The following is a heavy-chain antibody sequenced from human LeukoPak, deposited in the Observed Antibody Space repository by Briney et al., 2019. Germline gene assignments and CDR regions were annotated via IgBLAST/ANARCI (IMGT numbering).Heavy chain of an antibody. CDR2: ISSSSYI. CDR3: AELGITMIGGV. V-gene: IGHV3-21*04. CDR1: GFTFGSYS. J-gene: IGHJ6*04. Sequence: PGGSLRLSCAASGFTFGSYSMNWVRQAPGKGLEWVSSISSSSYIYYADSVKGRLTISRDNAKNSLYLQMNSLRAEDTAVYYCAELGITMIGGVWGKGTTVTISS. D-gene: IGHD3-10*02.